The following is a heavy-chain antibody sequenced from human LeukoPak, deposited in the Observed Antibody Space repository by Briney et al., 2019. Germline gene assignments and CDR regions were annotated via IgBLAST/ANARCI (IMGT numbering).Heavy chain of an antibody. CDR2: ISGYNGNT. CDR1: GYTSTNYG. V-gene: IGHV1-18*01. D-gene: IGHD6-19*01. CDR3: ARDGQSLPLDY. J-gene: IGHJ4*02. Sequence: ASVKDFCWGYGYTSTNYGITWVRQAPGQGLEWMGWISGYNGNTKYAQKLQGRVTMTTDTSTSTVDMEPRSLRPDDTAVYYCARDGQSLPLDYWGQGGLVSVSS.